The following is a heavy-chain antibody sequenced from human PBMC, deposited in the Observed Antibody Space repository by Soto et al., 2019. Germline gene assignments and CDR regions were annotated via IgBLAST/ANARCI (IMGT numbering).Heavy chain of an antibody. J-gene: IGHJ4*02. CDR1: GFSLSTSGVG. V-gene: IGHV2-5*02. CDR3: AHKGGGDRILDY. CDR2: IYWDDAK. Sequence: QITLKESGPTLVKPTQTLTLTCTFSGFSLSTSGVGVGWIRQPPGKALEWLALIYWDDAKHYSPSLKSRLTITKDTSKNQVVLTMTNMDPVDTATYYCAHKGGGDRILDYWGQGTLVTVSS. D-gene: IGHD3-16*01.